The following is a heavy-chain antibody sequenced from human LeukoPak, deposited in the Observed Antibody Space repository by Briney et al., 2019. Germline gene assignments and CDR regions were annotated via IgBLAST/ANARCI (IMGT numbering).Heavy chain of an antibody. CDR2: ISSSGGST. J-gene: IGHJ5*02. CDR1: GFTFSSSA. D-gene: IGHD4-17*01. Sequence: GGSLRLSCAASGFTFSSSAMSWVRQAPGRGLEWVSVISSSGGSTYYADSVKGRFTISRDNSKNTLYLQMNSLRAEDTAVYYCAKSLARDYLFAFDPWGQGTLVTVSS. V-gene: IGHV3-23*01. CDR3: AKSLARDYLFAFDP.